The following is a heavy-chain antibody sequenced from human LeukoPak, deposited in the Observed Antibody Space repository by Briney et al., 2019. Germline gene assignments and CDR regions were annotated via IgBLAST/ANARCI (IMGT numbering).Heavy chain of an antibody. CDR1: GGSISGYY. J-gene: IGHJ5*02. CDR2: MYYSGGDT. V-gene: IGHV4-59*08. Sequence: SETLSLTRTVFGGSISGYYWSWLRQAPGKGLEWIAYMYYSGGDTDYNPSLNSRVAISVDTSTNQVSLKLRSVTAADTAVYYCARGHYGFDPWGQGILVTVSS. D-gene: IGHD3-16*01. CDR3: ARGHYGFDP.